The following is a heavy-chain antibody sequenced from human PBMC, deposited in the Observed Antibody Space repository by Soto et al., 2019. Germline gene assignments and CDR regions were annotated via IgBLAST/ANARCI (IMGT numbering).Heavy chain of an antibody. CDR1: GGFVNSDTHS. D-gene: IGHD2-2*01. J-gene: IGHJ6*02. V-gene: IGHV4-61*01. CDR3: ARFVRSCSATTCSTRADV. Sequence: QVQLQESGPGLVKPSETLSLTCTVSGGFVNSDTHSWSWIRQTPGKRLEWIGFIYSGGSTKNPSLRGRVTMSVDTSKNQFSLQLRSVIVADTAVYHCARFVRSCSATTCSTRADVWGQGITVTVSS. CDR2: IYSGGST.